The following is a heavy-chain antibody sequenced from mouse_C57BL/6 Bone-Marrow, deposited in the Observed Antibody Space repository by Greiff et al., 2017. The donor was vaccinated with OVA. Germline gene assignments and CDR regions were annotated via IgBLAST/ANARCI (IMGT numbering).Heavy chain of an antibody. CDR3: ARPVTTVVHFDY. D-gene: IGHD1-1*01. Sequence: VKLSCKASGYTFTSYGISWVKQRTGQGLEWIGEIYPRSGNTYYNEKFKGKATLTADKSSSTAYMELRSLTSEDSAVYFCARPVTTVVHFDYWGQGTTLTVSS. J-gene: IGHJ2*01. V-gene: IGHV1-81*01. CDR1: GYTFTSYG. CDR2: IYPRSGNT.